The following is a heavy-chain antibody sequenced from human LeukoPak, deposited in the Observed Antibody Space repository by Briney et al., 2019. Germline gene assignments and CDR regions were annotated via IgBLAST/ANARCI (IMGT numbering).Heavy chain of an antibody. CDR2: LYNTGNT. J-gene: IGHJ4*02. V-gene: IGHV3-53*01. CDR1: GFTVNSNY. Sequence: EGSLRLSCAASGFTVNSNYLSWVRQAPGKGLEWVSTLYNTGNTYYANSVKGRFSISRDNSKNTLFLQMNSLRAEDTAVYYCARLTPAAGRLYFVDWGPGTLVTASS. CDR3: ARLTPAAGRLYFVD. D-gene: IGHD6-13*01.